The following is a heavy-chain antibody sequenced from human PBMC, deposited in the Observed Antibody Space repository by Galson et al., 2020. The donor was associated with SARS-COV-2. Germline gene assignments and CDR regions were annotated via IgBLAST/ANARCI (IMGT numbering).Heavy chain of an antibody. J-gene: IGHJ5*02. V-gene: IGHV4-4*02. CDR3: ARPKTGAQLDA. D-gene: IGHD7-27*01. CDR1: GGSISSDNW. CDR2: LYHSGTT. Sequence: SETMSLTCAVSGGSISSDNWWSWVRQSPGKGLEWIGALYHSGTTNYNPSLKSRVTISVHKSTNQFSLNLKSVTAADTAVYFRARPKTGAQLDAWGQGTLVTVS.